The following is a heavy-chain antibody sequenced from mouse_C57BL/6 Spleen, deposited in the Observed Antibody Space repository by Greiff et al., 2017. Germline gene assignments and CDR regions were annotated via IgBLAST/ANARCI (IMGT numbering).Heavy chain of an antibody. CDR3: ARLYYYDWYFDV. CDR2: ISSGSSTI. D-gene: IGHD1-1*01. V-gene: IGHV5-17*01. J-gene: IGHJ1*03. Sequence: EVKLMESGGGLVKPGGSLKLSCAASGFTFSDYGMHWVRQAPEKGLEWVAYISSGSSTIYYADTVKGRFTISRDNAKNTLFLQMTSLRSEDTAMYYCARLYYYDWYFDVWGTGTTVTVSS. CDR1: GFTFSDYG.